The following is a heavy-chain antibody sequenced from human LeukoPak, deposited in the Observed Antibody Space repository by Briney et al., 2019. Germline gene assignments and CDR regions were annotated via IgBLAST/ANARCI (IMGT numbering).Heavy chain of an antibody. CDR1: GYTFTGYY. D-gene: IGHD3-3*01. Sequence: ASVKVSCKASGYTFTGYYMHWVRQAPGQGLEWMGWINPNSGDTNYAQKFQGRVTMTRDTSISTAYMELSRLRSDDTAVYYCASISDFWSGYYDYFDYWGQGTLVTVSS. CDR3: ASISDFWSGYYDYFDY. V-gene: IGHV1-2*02. CDR2: INPNSGDT. J-gene: IGHJ4*02.